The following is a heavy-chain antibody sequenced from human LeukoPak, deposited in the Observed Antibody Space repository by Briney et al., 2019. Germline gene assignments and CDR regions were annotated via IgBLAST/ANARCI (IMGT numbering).Heavy chain of an antibody. CDR3: AKYDRSGYDY. Sequence: GGSLRLSCAASGFTFNSYAMSWLRQAPDKGLEWVAAISPSGTDTYYADSVKRRFTISRDTSKNTLFLQMNSLRAEDTAVYYCAKYDRSGYDYWGQGTLVTVSS. CDR2: ISPSGTDT. V-gene: IGHV3-23*01. J-gene: IGHJ4*02. D-gene: IGHD3-22*01. CDR1: GFTFNSYA.